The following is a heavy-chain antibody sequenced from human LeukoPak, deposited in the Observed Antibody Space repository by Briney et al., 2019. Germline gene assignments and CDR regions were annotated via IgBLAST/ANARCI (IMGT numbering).Heavy chain of an antibody. CDR3: AKVNGQQLVFDY. D-gene: IGHD6-13*01. V-gene: IGHV3-7*03. Sequence: GGSLRLSCAASGLIFSGYWMNWVRQAPGKGLEWVATINPDGNKKGLADSVRGRFTISRDNAKNSLYLQMNSLRAEDTALYYCAKVNGQQLVFDYWGQGTLVTVSS. CDR1: GLIFSGYW. J-gene: IGHJ4*02. CDR2: INPDGNKK.